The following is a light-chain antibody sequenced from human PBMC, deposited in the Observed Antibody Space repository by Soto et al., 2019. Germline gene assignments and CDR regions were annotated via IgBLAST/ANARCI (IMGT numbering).Light chain of an antibody. CDR3: QQYNDWPLT. CDR1: QSVSSN. CDR2: GAF. J-gene: IGKJ1*01. Sequence: EILMTQSPVTLSVSPGERATLSCRASQSVSSNLAWYQQKPGQAPSLLIYGAFTRATGIPARFSGTRSGTEFTLTISSLQSEDFALYYCQQYNDWPLTFGQGTKVDI. V-gene: IGKV3-15*01.